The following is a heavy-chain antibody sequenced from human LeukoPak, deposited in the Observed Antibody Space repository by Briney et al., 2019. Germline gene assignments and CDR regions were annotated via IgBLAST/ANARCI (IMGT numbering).Heavy chain of an antibody. Sequence: SGGSLRLSCAASGFTFSSYGMSWVRQAPGEGLEWVSAISGSGGSTYYADSVKGRFTISRDNSKNTLYLQMNSLRAEDTAVYYCAKEGSSWYDAYYYYYMDVWGKGTTVTSSS. V-gene: IGHV3-23*01. J-gene: IGHJ6*03. CDR2: ISGSGGST. CDR1: GFTFSSYG. CDR3: AKEGSSWYDAYYYYYMDV. D-gene: IGHD6-13*01.